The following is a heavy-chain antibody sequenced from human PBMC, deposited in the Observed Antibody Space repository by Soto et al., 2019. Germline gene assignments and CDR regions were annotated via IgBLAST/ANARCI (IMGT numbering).Heavy chain of an antibody. CDR3: ARERTSKGGLDV. V-gene: IGHV3-74*01. Sequence: GGSLRLSXAASGFMFSHDWMNWVRQGPGKGLEWIARIISGGSRVTYADSVEGRFTITRDNAKNMLFLEMHSLTVEDTAVYYCARERTSKGGLDVWGQGTTVTAP. CDR1: GFMFSHDW. CDR2: IISGGSRV. J-gene: IGHJ6*02.